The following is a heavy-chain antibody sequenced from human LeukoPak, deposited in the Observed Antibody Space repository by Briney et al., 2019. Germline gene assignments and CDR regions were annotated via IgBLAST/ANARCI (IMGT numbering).Heavy chain of an antibody. CDR1: VYSFTSYW. J-gene: IGHJ4*02. CDR3: ARHYTRDGYNLGY. CDR2: IYPGDSDT. D-gene: IGHD5-24*01. V-gene: IGHV5-51*01. Sequence: GESLKISCQGSVYSFTSYWIGWVRQIPGKGLEWMGIIYPGDSDTRYSPSFQGQVTISADKSISTAYLQWSSLKASDTAMYYCARHYTRDGYNLGYWGQGTLVTVSS.